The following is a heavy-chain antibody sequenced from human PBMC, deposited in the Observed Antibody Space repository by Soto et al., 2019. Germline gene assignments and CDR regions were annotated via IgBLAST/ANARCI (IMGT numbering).Heavy chain of an antibody. V-gene: IGHV1-18*01. CDR1: GYTFTSYG. CDR3: ARNPSYSSSWWGYYYYYMDV. CDR2: ISAYNGNT. Sequence: ASXKVSCKASGYTFTSYGISWVRQAPGQGLEWMGWISAYNGNTNYAQKLQGRVTMTTDTSTSTAYMELRSLRSDDTAVYYCARNPSYSSSWWGYYYYYMDVWGKGTTVTVSS. D-gene: IGHD6-13*01. J-gene: IGHJ6*03.